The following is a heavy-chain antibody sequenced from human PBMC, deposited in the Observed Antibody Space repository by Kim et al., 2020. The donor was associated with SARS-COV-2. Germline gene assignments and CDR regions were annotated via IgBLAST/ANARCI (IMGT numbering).Heavy chain of an antibody. D-gene: IGHD6-19*01. J-gene: IGHJ4*02. CDR1: GFTFSSYA. CDR3: AKDRGSGWYRRFDY. Sequence: GGSLRLSCAASGFTFSSYAMSWVRQAPGKELEWVSAISGSGGSTYYADSVKGRFTISRDNSKNTLYLQMNSLRAEDTAVYYCAKDRGSGWYRRFDYWGQGTLVTVSS. CDR2: ISGSGGST. V-gene: IGHV3-23*01.